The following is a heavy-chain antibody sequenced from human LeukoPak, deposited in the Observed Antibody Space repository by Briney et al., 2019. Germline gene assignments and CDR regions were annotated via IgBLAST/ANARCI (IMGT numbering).Heavy chain of an antibody. V-gene: IGHV1-2*02. CDR1: GYTFTGYY. D-gene: IGHD4-11*01. CDR3: ARGGPTLSRKVTYYFDY. Sequence: ASVKVSCKASGYTFTGYYMHWVRQAPGQGLEWMGWINPNSGGTNYAQKFQGRVTMTRDTSISTAYMELSRLRSDDTAVYYCARGGPTLSRKVTYYFDYWGQGTLVTVSS. CDR2: INPNSGGT. J-gene: IGHJ4*02.